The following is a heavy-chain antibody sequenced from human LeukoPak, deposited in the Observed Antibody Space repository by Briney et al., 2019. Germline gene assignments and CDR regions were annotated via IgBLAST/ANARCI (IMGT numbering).Heavy chain of an antibody. CDR3: ARGGPPMVRDYYYYGMDV. J-gene: IGHJ6*02. D-gene: IGHD3-10*01. Sequence: SETLSLTCAVYGGSFRGYYWSWIRQPPGKGLEWIGEINHSGSTNYNPSLKSRVTISVDTSENQFSLKLSSVTAADTAVYYCARGGPPMVRDYYYYGMDVWGQGTTVTVSS. V-gene: IGHV4-34*01. CDR2: INHSGST. CDR1: GGSFRGYY.